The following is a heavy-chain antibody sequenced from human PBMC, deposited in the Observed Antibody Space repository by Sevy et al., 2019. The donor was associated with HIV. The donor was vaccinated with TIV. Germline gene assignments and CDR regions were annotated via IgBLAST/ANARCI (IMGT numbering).Heavy chain of an antibody. J-gene: IGHJ5*02. Sequence: SETLSLTCAVHYGSFSGYYWNWIRQVPGKGLEWIGEINESGITYYNPSLKSRVTLSVDTSKKQFSLKLNSVTAVDSAVYFCARSPPVVVVPGAPSWFDPWGQGTLVTVSS. CDR2: INESGIT. CDR1: YGSFSGYY. CDR3: ARSPPVVVVPGAPSWFDP. V-gene: IGHV4-34*01. D-gene: IGHD2-2*01.